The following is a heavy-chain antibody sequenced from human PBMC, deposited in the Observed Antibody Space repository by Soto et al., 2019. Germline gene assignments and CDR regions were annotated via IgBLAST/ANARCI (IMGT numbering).Heavy chain of an antibody. V-gene: IGHV4-39*01. CDR3: ARSVRALRAYFDY. CDR2: IYYSGST. CDR1: GGSISSSSYY. Sequence: SETLCLTCTVSGGSISSSSYYWGWIRQPPGKGLEWIGSIYYSGSTYYNPSLKSRVTISVDTSKNQFSLKLSSVTAADTAVYYCARSVRALRAYFDYWGQGTPVTVSS. J-gene: IGHJ4*02. D-gene: IGHD3-10*01.